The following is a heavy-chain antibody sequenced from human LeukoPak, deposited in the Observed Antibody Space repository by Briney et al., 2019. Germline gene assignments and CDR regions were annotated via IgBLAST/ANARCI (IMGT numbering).Heavy chain of an antibody. D-gene: IGHD3-10*01. Sequence: GGSLRLSCAASGFTFSNYAMHWVRQAPGKGLEWVAVISNVETNTYYADSVKGRFTISRDNSKNTLYLQLNSLRAEDTSVYSCARDSTYYYASGSSGPHYFDSWGQGTLVTVSS. CDR2: ISNVETNT. V-gene: IGHV3-30*01. CDR1: GFTFSNYA. J-gene: IGHJ4*02. CDR3: ARDSTYYYASGSSGPHYFDS.